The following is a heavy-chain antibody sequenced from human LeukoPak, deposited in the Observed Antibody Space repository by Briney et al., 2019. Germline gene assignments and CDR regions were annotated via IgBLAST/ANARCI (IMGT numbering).Heavy chain of an antibody. V-gene: IGHV3-30*04. J-gene: IGHJ4*02. CDR2: LSYDGTDW. D-gene: IGHD6-19*01. CDR3: ARGTPAVAGIDY. Sequence: PGGSLRLSCAASGFTFTTDPMHWVRQTPGKGLEWLGVLSYDGTDWYYADSVRGRFTISRDNSKKTLYLQMNSLTREDTAVYYCARGTPAVAGIDYWGLGTLVIVSS. CDR1: GFTFTTDP.